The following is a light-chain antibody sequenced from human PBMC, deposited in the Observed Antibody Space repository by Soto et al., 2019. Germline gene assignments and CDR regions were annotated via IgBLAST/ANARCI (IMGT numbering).Light chain of an antibody. J-gene: IGKJ1*01. V-gene: IGKV2-30*01. CDR2: KVP. CDR3: ALSAHLPWR. CDR1: HRLVYSDGSTY. Sequence: EVVVTRNPLSLPAPRGQPASISFRSSHRLVYSDGSTYLNWFQQRPGQSPSRLIYKVPNRDAGVPDRFSGSGSGTDFTLKISRVEAEDVGVYCCALSAHLPWRFGQGGNVDI.